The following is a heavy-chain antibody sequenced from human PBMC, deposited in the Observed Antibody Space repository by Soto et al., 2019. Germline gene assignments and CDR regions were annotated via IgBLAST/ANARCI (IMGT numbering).Heavy chain of an antibody. V-gene: IGHV4-34*01. CDR3: ARVLTGTPSYYFDY. CDR1: GGSFSGYY. J-gene: IGHJ4*02. D-gene: IGHD3-9*01. CDR2: INHSGST. Sequence: TLSLTCAVYGGSFSGYYWSWIRQPPGKGLEWIGEINHSGSTNYNPSLKSRVTISVDTSKNQFSLKLSSVTAADTAVYYCARVLTGTPSYYFDYWGQGTLVTVSS.